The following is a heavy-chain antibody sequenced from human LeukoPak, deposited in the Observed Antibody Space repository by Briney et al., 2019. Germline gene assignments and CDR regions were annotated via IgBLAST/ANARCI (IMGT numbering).Heavy chain of an antibody. J-gene: IGHJ6*03. D-gene: IGHD6-13*01. CDR2: IYSGGST. Sequence: GGSMRLSCAASGFTVSSNYMSWVRQAPGKGLEWVSVIYSGGSTYYADSAKGRFTISRDNSKNTLDHQMNSRRAEDTAVYYCARDREQLVLLQSPYYYYYMDVWGEGTSVTVS. CDR3: ARDREQLVLLQSPYYYYYMDV. V-gene: IGHV3-53*01. CDR1: GFTVSSNY.